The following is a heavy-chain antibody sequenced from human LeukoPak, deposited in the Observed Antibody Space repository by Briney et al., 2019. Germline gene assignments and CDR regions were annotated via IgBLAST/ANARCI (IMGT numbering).Heavy chain of an antibody. CDR1: GYTLTELS. CDR3: ATGLNYDFWSGREAFDI. V-gene: IGHV1-24*01. CDR2: FDPEDGET. Sequence: ASVKVSCKVSGYTLTELSMHWVRQAPGKGLEWMGGFDPEDGETIYAQKFQGRVTMTEDTSTDTAYMELSSLRSEDTAVYYCATGLNYDFWSGREAFDIWGQGTMVTVSS. D-gene: IGHD3-3*01. J-gene: IGHJ3*02.